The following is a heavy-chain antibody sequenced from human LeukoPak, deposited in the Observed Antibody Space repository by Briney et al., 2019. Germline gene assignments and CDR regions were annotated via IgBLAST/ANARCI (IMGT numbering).Heavy chain of an antibody. CDR3: AREPTTVTTAHDAFDI. J-gene: IGHJ3*02. D-gene: IGHD4-17*01. Sequence: GGSLRLSCAGSGFTFSTYAMSWVRQAPGKGLEWVSSIGGSGGNTYYADSVKGRFTISRDNSKNTLYLQMNSLRAEDTAAYYCAREPTTVTTAHDAFDIWGQGTMVTVSS. V-gene: IGHV3-23*01. CDR1: GFTFSTYA. CDR2: IGGSGGNT.